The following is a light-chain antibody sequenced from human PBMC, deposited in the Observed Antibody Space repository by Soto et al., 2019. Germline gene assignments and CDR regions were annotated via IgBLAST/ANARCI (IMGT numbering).Light chain of an antibody. V-gene: IGKV1-12*02. CDR3: QKAHSFPFT. Sequence: DIQMTQSPSSVSASVGDRVTITCRASQGISSWLAWYQQKPGKAPKLLIFVASTLQSGVPSRFSGSGSGTDFTLTIGSLQPDDFATYYCQKAHSFPFTFGPGTKVDMK. CDR2: VAS. CDR1: QGISSW. J-gene: IGKJ3*01.